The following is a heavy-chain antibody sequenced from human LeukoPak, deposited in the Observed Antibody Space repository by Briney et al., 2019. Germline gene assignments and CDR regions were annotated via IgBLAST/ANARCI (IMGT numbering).Heavy chain of an antibody. CDR3: AKDGLATAGTLTWFDP. V-gene: IGHV3-43*01. Sequence: PGGSLRLSCAASGFTFDDYTMHWVRQAPGKGLEWVSLITWDGGTTYYADSVKGRFTISRDNSKNFLYLQMNSLRTEDTALYYCAKDGLATAGTLTWFDPWGQGTLVTVSS. CDR2: ITWDGGTT. J-gene: IGHJ5*02. CDR1: GFTFDDYT. D-gene: IGHD6-13*01.